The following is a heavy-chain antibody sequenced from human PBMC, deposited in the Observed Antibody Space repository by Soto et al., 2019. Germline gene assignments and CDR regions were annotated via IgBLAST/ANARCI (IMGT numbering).Heavy chain of an antibody. V-gene: IGHV3-30*18. Sequence: QVQLVESGGGVVQPGRSLRLSCAASGFTFSSYGMHWVRQAPGKGLEWVAVISDDGSNKYYADSLKGRFTISRDNSKNTLYLQMNRLRAEDTAVYYCAKEWVYDTSGWSFDYWGQGTLVTVSS. CDR2: ISDDGSNK. CDR3: AKEWVYDTSGWSFDY. CDR1: GFTFSSYG. J-gene: IGHJ4*02. D-gene: IGHD3-22*01.